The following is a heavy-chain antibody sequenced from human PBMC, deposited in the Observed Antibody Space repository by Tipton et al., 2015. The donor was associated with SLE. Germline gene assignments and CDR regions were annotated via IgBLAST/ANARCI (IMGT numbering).Heavy chain of an antibody. D-gene: IGHD6-19*01. Sequence: SLRLSCAASGFTFSSYGMHWVRQAPGKGLEWVAFIRYDGSNKYYADSVKGRFTISRDNSKNTLYLQMNSLRAEDTAVYYCARDRGSGWYGGHNWFDPWGQGTLVTVSS. CDR1: GFTFSSYG. J-gene: IGHJ5*02. CDR2: IRYDGSNK. V-gene: IGHV3-30*02. CDR3: ARDRGSGWYGGHNWFDP.